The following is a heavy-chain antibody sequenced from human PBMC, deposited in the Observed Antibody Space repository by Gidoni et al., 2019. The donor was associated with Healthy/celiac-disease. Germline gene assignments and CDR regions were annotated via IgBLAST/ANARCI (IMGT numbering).Heavy chain of an antibody. CDR3: AKRGGLYGALGYYFDY. CDR1: GFTFSSYA. Sequence: EVQLVESGGGLVQPGGSLRLSCAASGFTFSSYAMSWVRQAPGKGLEWVSAISGSGGSTYYADSVKGRFTISRDNSKNTLYLQMNSLRAEDTAVYYCAKRGGLYGALGYYFDYWGQGTLVTVSS. CDR2: ISGSGGST. J-gene: IGHJ4*02. V-gene: IGHV3-23*04. D-gene: IGHD3-3*01.